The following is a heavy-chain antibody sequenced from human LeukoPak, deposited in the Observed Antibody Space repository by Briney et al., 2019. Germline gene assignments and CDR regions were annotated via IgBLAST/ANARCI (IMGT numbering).Heavy chain of an antibody. CDR1: GYTFTSYG. J-gene: IGHJ6*02. Sequence: ASVKVSCKASGYTFTSYGISWVRQAPGQGLEWMGWISAYNGNTNYAQKLQGRVTMTTDTSTSTAYMELRSLRSDDTAVYYCASAVVVPAAHRRVYYYGMDVWGQGTTVTVSS. D-gene: IGHD2-2*01. CDR2: ISAYNGNT. V-gene: IGHV1-18*01. CDR3: ASAVVVPAAHRRVYYYGMDV.